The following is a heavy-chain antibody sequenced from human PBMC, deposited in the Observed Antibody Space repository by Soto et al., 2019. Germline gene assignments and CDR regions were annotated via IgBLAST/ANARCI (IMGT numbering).Heavy chain of an antibody. CDR1: GGTFSSYT. D-gene: IGHD1-26*01. V-gene: IGHV1-69*02. J-gene: IGHJ6*03. Sequence: ASVKVSCKASGGTFSSYTISWVRQAPGQGLEWMGRIIPILGIANYAQKFQGRVTITADKSTSTAYMELSSLRSEDTAVYYCARASEGEWELRTHTKTDGPQTNQSPYYMDVWGKGTTVTVSS. CDR3: ARASEGEWELRTHTKTDGPQTNQSPYYMDV. CDR2: IIPILGIA.